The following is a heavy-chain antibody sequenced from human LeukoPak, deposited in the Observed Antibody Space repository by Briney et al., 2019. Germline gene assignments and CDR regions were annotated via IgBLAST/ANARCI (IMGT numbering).Heavy chain of an antibody. CDR2: IGQDGSEN. Sequence: GSLRLSCAASGFTFSKYCMNWVRQAPGKGLEWVASIGQDGSENYYVDSVKGRFTISRDNAKNTLYLQMNSLRVEDTAVYYCATGGGWYFDYWGQGALITASS. CDR3: ATGGGWYFDY. CDR1: GFTFSKYC. J-gene: IGHJ4*02. V-gene: IGHV3-7*01. D-gene: IGHD6-19*01.